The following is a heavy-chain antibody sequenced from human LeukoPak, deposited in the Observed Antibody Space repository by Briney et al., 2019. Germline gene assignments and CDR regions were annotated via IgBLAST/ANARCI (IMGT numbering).Heavy chain of an antibody. CDR1: GGSFSGYY. J-gene: IGHJ4*02. CDR2: INHSGST. CDR3: ARGTGTSDY. Sequence: SETLSLTCAVYGGSFSGYYWSWIRQPPGKGLEWIGEINHSGSTNYNPSLKSRVTISVDTSKNQFSLKLSSVTAADTAVYYCARGTGTSDYWGQGTLVTVSS. D-gene: IGHD1-1*01. V-gene: IGHV4-34*01.